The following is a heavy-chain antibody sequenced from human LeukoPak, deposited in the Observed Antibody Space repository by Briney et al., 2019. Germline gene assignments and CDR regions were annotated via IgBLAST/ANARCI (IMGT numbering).Heavy chain of an antibody. CDR1: GFTFSDYQ. CDR2: ISSGGDII. J-gene: IGHJ4*02. Sequence: PGGSLRLSCAASGFTFSDYQMTWIRQAPGKGLEWVSSISSGGDIIYYADSVKGRFTISRDNGKNSLYLQMNSLRAEDTAVYYCARNLGDCWGQGTLDTVSS. CDR3: ARNLGDC. V-gene: IGHV3-11*01. D-gene: IGHD3-16*01.